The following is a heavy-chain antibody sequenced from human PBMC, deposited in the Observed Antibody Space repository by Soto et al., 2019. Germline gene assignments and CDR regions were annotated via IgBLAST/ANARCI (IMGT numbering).Heavy chain of an antibody. J-gene: IGHJ6*01. CDR3: ARSGGSYYLAVYYYYGMDV. V-gene: IGHV4-39*01. CDR2: IYYSGST. CDR1: GGSISSSSYY. D-gene: IGHD1-26*01. Sequence: PSETLSLTCTVSGGSISSSSYYWGWIRQPPGKGLEWIGSIYYSGSTYYNPSLKSRVTISVDTSKNQFSLKLSSVTAADTAVYYCARSGGSYYLAVYYYYGMDVWGQGTTVT.